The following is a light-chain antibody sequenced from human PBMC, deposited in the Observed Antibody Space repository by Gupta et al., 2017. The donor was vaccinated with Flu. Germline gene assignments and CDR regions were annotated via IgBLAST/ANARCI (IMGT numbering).Light chain of an antibody. CDR1: SSDVGGYNY. V-gene: IGLV2-11*01. J-gene: IGLJ3*02. CDR2: DVN. Sequence: QSALTQPRSVSGSPGQSVTISCTGTSSDVGGYNYVSWYQQHPGKAPKLMIYDVNKRPSGVPDRVAASKSGNTALLTISGLQAEDETDYDCCSYAGSYTVVFGGGTKLTVL. CDR3: CSYAGSYTVV.